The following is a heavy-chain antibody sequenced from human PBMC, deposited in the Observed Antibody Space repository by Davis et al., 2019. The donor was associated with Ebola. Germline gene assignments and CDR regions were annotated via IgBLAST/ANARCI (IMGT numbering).Heavy chain of an antibody. CDR3: ARQSANYDFWSGYTRSYWYFDL. V-gene: IGHV1-18*01. Sequence: ASVKVSCKASGGTFSSYAISWVLPSPCHGLEWMGWISAYNGNTNYAQKLQGRVTMTTDTSTSTAYMERRSLRSEDKAGYYCARQSANYDFWSGYTRSYWYFDLWGRGTLVTVSS. J-gene: IGHJ2*01. D-gene: IGHD3-3*01. CDR1: GGTFSSYA. CDR2: ISAYNGNT.